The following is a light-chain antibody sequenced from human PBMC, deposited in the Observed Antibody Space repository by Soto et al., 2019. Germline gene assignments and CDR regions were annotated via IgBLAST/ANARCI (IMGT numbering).Light chain of an antibody. J-gene: IGKJ1*01. V-gene: IGKV1-5*01. CDR1: QSIRYY. CDR3: QHHNSYSQT. Sequence: DIQLTQSPPTLSASVGDRVTITCRARQSIRYYLAWYQQLPGKAPKLLIYGASSLQSGVPSRFSGSGFGTEFSLTISSLQPDDFATYFCQHHNSYSQTFGQGTKVEIK. CDR2: GAS.